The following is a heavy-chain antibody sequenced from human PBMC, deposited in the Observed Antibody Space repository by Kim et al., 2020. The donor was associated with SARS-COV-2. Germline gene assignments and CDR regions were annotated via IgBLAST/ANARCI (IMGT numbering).Heavy chain of an antibody. V-gene: IGHV4-59*09. J-gene: IGHJ4*02. CDR2: GST. CDR3: ARGLVRARD. D-gene: IGHD3-10*01. Sequence: GSTNSNPSLKIRVTISVDTSKNQFSLKLSSVTAADTAVYYCARGLVRARDWGQGTLVTVSS.